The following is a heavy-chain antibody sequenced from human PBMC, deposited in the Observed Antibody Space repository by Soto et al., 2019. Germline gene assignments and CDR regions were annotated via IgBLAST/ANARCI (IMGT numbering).Heavy chain of an antibody. D-gene: IGHD1-26*01. Sequence: QVQLQESGPGLVKPSETLSLTCTVSGGSITGYHWSWIRQPPGKGLEWIGYTHGSGITNYNPSLQIRVTISVDTSKNHFSMKLSSVTASDTAVYYCASYIAGGGGRGYWGQGHLLTVSS. V-gene: IGHV4-59*08. CDR3: ASYIAGGGGRGY. J-gene: IGHJ4*02. CDR2: THGSGIT. CDR1: GGSITGYH.